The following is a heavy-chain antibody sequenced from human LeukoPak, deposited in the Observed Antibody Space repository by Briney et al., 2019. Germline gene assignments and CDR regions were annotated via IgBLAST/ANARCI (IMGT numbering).Heavy chain of an antibody. CDR3: ARWAQGASNGDNS. Sequence: GGSLRLSCAASGFTFSVFWMSWLRQAPGKGLEWVAHTRPDGSEKYYVDSVKGRFTISRDNAKNSLYLQMNSLRAEDTAVYYCARWAQGASNGDNSWGQGTLVSVSS. CDR2: TRPDGSEK. J-gene: IGHJ5*02. D-gene: IGHD3-22*01. V-gene: IGHV3-7*01. CDR1: GFTFSVFW.